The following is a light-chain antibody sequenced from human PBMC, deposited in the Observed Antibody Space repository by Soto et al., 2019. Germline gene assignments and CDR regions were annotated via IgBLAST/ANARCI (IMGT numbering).Light chain of an antibody. CDR2: DVS. CDR1: SSYVGGYNY. CDR3: NSYTSRSTYV. Sequence: QSVLTQPASVSGSPGQSITISCTGTSSYVGGYNYVYWYQQHPGQAPKLMIYDVSNRPSGVSNRFSGSKSGNTASLTISGLQAEDEADYYCNSYTSRSTYVFGTGTKVTVL. V-gene: IGLV2-14*01. J-gene: IGLJ1*01.